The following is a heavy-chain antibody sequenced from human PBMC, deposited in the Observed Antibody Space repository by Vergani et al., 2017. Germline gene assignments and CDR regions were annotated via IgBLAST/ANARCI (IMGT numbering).Heavy chain of an antibody. CDR1: GFTFSSYG. J-gene: IGHJ3*02. Sequence: QVQLVESGGGVVQPGGSLRLSCAASGFTFSSYGMHWVRQAPGKGLEWVAFIRYDGSNKYYADSVKGRFTISRDNSKNTLYLQMNSLRAGDTAVYYCAREGGYGDSEDAFDIWGQGTIVTVSS. CDR3: AREGGYGDSEDAFDI. V-gene: IGHV3-30*02. CDR2: IRYDGSNK. D-gene: IGHD4-17*01.